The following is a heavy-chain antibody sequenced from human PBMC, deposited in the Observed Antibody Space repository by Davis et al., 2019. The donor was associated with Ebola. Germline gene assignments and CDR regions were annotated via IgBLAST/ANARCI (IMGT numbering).Heavy chain of an antibody. CDR2: IIPILGIA. Sequence: SVKVSCKASGGTFSSYAISWVRQAPGQGLEWMGRIIPILGIANYAQKFQGRVTITADKSTSTAYMELSSLRSEDTAVYYCARDLQYYDILTGPVDYWGQGTLVTVSS. J-gene: IGHJ4*02. CDR3: ARDLQYYDILTGPVDY. CDR1: GGTFSSYA. V-gene: IGHV1-69*04. D-gene: IGHD3-9*01.